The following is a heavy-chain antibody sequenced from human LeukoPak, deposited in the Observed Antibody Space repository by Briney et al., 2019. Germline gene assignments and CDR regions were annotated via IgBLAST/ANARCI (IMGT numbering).Heavy chain of an antibody. CDR2: ISSNGGST. CDR1: GFTFSSYA. V-gene: IGHV3-64*01. Sequence: GGSLRLSCAASGFTFSSYAMHWVRQAPGKGLEYVSAISSNGGSTYYANSVKGRFTISRDNSKNTLYLQMGSLRAEDMAVYYCARASSSRTSDYWGRGTLVTVSS. CDR3: ARASSSRTSDY. J-gene: IGHJ4*02. D-gene: IGHD6-13*01.